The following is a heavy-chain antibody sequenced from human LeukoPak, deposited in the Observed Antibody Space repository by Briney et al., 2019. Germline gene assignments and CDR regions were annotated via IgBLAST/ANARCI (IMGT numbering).Heavy chain of an antibody. D-gene: IGHD1-26*01. CDR2: ISGSGGST. Sequence: GGSLRLSCAASGFTFSSYAMSWVRQAPGKGLEWVSAISGSGGSTYYADSVKGRFTISRDNSKNTLYLQMNSLRAEDTAVYYCATRPPSETYYAVFDYWGQGTLVTVSS. V-gene: IGHV3-23*01. CDR3: ATRPPSETYYAVFDY. J-gene: IGHJ4*02. CDR1: GFTFSSYA.